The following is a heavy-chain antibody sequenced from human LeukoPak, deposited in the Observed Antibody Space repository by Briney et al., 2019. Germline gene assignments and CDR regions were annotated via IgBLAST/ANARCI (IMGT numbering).Heavy chain of an antibody. V-gene: IGHV4-39*01. CDR3: ARRRYYDGSGYLE. CDR2: IYYSGRT. J-gene: IGHJ1*01. CDR1: GDSVSRSDSY. Sequence: SETLSLTCSVSGDSVSRSDSYWDWIRQPPGKGLEWIGTIYYSGRTYYSPSLKSRVTMPVDPSNNQFSLNLRSVTAADTALYYCARRRYYDGSGYLEWGQGTLLSVSS. D-gene: IGHD3-22*01.